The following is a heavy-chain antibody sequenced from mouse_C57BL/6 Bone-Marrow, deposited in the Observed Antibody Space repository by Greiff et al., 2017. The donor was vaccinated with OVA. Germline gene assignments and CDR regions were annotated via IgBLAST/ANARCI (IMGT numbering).Heavy chain of an antibody. V-gene: IGHV1-53*01. CDR3: ARGTYYYGWYFDV. J-gene: IGHJ1*03. Sequence: QVQLQQPGTELVKPGASVKLSCKASGYTFTSYWMHWVKQRPGQGLEWIGNINPSNGGTNSNEKFKSKATLTVDKSSSTAYMQLSSLTSEDSAVYYFARGTYYYGWYFDVWGTGTTVTVSS. CDR1: GYTFTSYW. D-gene: IGHD1-1*01. CDR2: INPSNGGT.